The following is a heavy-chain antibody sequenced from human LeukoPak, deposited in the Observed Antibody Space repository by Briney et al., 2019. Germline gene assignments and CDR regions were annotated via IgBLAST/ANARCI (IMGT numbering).Heavy chain of an antibody. Sequence: GGSLRLSCAASGFTFNDHSINWVRQAPGKGLEWISYISGSSRTISYAGSVKGRFIISRDNAKKSVYLQMNSLRDEDTAVYYCARMRSGWYVDYWGQGTLVTVSS. CDR1: GFTFNDHS. CDR2: ISGSSRTI. CDR3: ARMRSGWYVDY. J-gene: IGHJ4*02. D-gene: IGHD6-19*01. V-gene: IGHV3-48*02.